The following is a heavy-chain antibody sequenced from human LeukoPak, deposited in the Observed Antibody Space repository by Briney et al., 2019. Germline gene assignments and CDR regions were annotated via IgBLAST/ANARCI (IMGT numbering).Heavy chain of an antibody. CDR2: MNSNSGNT. Sequence: ASVKVSCKGYGYTFINHDIDWVRQAAGQGLEWMGWMNSNSGNTGYAQKFQGRVTFTRDTSISTAYMELYSLTSDDTAVYYCASGSGSHGRDWFDPWGQGTLVTVSS. J-gene: IGHJ5*02. CDR3: ASGSGSHGRDWFDP. V-gene: IGHV1-8*03. D-gene: IGHD1-26*01. CDR1: GYTFINHD.